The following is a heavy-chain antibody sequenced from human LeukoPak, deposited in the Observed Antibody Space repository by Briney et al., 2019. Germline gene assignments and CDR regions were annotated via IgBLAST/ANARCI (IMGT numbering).Heavy chain of an antibody. Sequence: SETLSLTCTVYGGSINSYYWSWIRQPPGKGLEWIGYIYHSGSTDYNPSLKSRVTISVDTSQNHFSLKLSSVTAADTAVYYCARSSRGTSDYYGMDVWGQGTTVTVSS. CDR3: ARSSRGTSDYYGMDV. CDR1: GGSINSYY. V-gene: IGHV4-59*01. J-gene: IGHJ6*02. D-gene: IGHD1-1*01. CDR2: IYHSGST.